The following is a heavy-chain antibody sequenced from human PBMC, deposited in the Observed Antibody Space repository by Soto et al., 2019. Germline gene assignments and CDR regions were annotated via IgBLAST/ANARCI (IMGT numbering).Heavy chain of an antibody. CDR2: ISSDGSNK. CDR1: GFTFSSHG. Sequence: QVQLVESGGGVVQPGRSLRLSCAASGFTFSSHGMHWVRQAPGKGLEWVALISSDGSNKYYADSVKGRFTISRDNSKNTLYLQMNSLRAEDTAVYYCAKVRADYYYGSGPFDYWGQGTLVTVSS. J-gene: IGHJ4*02. D-gene: IGHD3-10*01. V-gene: IGHV3-30*18. CDR3: AKVRADYYYGSGPFDY.